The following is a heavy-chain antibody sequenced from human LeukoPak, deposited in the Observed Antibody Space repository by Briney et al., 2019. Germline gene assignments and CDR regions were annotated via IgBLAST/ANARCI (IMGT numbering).Heavy chain of an antibody. J-gene: IGHJ4*02. D-gene: IGHD1-14*01. V-gene: IGHV3-53*01. CDR2: IYKGGSI. Sequence: GGSLRLSCAASGLTVNSNYMNWVRQAPRKGLEWVSVIYKGGSIYYADSVKGRFTISRDDSKNTLYLQMNSLRAEDTAVYYCASRGPAYYFDYWGQGTLVTVSS. CDR1: GLTVNSNY. CDR3: ASRGPAYYFDY.